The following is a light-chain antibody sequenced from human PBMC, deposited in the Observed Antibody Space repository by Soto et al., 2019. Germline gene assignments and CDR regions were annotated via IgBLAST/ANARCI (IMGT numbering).Light chain of an antibody. J-gene: IGKJ4*01. CDR2: WAS. V-gene: IGKV4-1*01. Sequence: DIVMTQSPDSLAVSLGERATINCKSSQSVLYSSDNKNYLAWYQQNPGQPPKLLIYWASTRDSGVPDRFSGSGSGADFTLTISSLQAEDVAVYYCQQYYSTLTFGSGTKVEIK. CDR1: QSVLYSSDNKNY. CDR3: QQYYSTLT.